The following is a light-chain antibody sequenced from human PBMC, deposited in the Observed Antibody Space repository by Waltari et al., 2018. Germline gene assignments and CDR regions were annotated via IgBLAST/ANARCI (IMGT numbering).Light chain of an antibody. CDR2: EAY. J-gene: IGLJ3*02. CDR1: GRDVGISNV. CDR3: CTYAGSSTWV. Sequence: QSALAQPASVSGSPGQSVTISCTGAGRDVGISNVVSWYQQHPGKAPKRMIYEAYKRPSGVSNRFSGSKSGNTASLTISGLQTDDEAEYYCCTYAGSSTWVFGGGTKLTVL. V-gene: IGLV2-23*01.